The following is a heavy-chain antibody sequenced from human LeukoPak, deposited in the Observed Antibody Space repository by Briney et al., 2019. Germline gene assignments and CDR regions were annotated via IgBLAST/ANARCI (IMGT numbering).Heavy chain of an antibody. J-gene: IGHJ3*02. CDR2: ISTYNGNT. D-gene: IGHD3-22*01. Sequence: GASVKVSCKASGYTFNSYGISWVRQAPGQGLEWMGWISTYNGNTNYAQKLQGRVTMTTDTSTSTAYMELRSLRSDDTGVYYCARESLGSYKTVVIVARGHDAFDMWGQGTMVTVSS. CDR1: GYTFNSYG. V-gene: IGHV1-18*01. CDR3: ARESLGSYKTVVIVARGHDAFDM.